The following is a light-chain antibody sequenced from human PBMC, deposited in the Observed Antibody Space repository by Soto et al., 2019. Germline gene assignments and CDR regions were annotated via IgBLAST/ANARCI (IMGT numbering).Light chain of an antibody. CDR1: QSVSSY. V-gene: IGKV1-39*01. CDR3: QQSYSTPWT. CDR2: AAS. J-gene: IGKJ1*01. Sequence: DIRMTQSPSSISASVGGRVTITWRASQSVSSYLNWYQQKPGNAAKLLIYAASSLQGGVPSRFSGSGSGTDFTLTISSLQPEDFATYYCQQSYSTPWTFGQGTKVDNK.